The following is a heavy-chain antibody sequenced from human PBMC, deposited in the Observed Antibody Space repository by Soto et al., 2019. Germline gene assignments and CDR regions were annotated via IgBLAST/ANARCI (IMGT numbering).Heavy chain of an antibody. CDR1: GLPLSSIA. V-gene: IGHV3-23*01. J-gene: IGHJ4*02. CDR2: ISGSGGST. Sequence: PGGSLSLPCAAPGLPLSSIALSWARQAPGKGLEWVSAISGSGGSTYYGDSVKGRFTISRDNSKNTLYLQMNSLRAEDTAVYYCAKDEDILVVVAATTGFDYWGQGTLVTVSS. D-gene: IGHD2-15*01. CDR3: AKDEDILVVVAATTGFDY.